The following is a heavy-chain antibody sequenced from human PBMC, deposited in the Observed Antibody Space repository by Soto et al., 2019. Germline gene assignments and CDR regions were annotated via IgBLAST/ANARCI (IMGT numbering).Heavy chain of an antibody. D-gene: IGHD2-2*01. CDR2: IDPSDSYT. CDR3: ARGCSSTSCRYYYYGMDV. V-gene: IGHV5-10-1*01. J-gene: IGHJ6*02. Sequence: PGESLKISCKGSGYSFTSYWISWVRQMPGKGLEWMGRIDPSDSYTNYSPSFQGHVTISADKSISTAYLQWSSLKASDTAMYYCARGCSSTSCRYYYYGMDVWGQGTTVTVSS. CDR1: GYSFTSYW.